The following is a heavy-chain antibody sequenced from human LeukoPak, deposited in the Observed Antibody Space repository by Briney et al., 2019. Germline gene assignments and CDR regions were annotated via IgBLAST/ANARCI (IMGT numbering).Heavy chain of an antibody. D-gene: IGHD5-18*01. J-gene: IGHJ4*02. CDR2: INHSGST. V-gene: IGHV4-34*01. CDR1: GGSFSGYY. Sequence: SETLSLTCAVYGGSFSGYYWSWIRQPPGKGLEWIGEINHSGSTNYNPSLKSRVTISLDTSKNHFSLKLSSVTAADTAVYYCARDTLRRGYSYGFDYWGQGTLVTVSS. CDR3: ARDTLRRGYSYGFDY.